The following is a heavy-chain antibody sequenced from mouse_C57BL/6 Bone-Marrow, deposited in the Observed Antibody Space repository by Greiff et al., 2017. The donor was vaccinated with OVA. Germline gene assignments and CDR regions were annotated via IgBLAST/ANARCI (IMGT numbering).Heavy chain of an antibody. J-gene: IGHJ1*03. D-gene: IGHD1-1*01. V-gene: IGHV1-82*01. Sequence: QVQLQQSGPELVKPGASVKISCKASGYAFSSSWMNWVKQRPGKGLEWIGRIYPGDGDTNYNGKFKGKATLTADKSSSTAYMQLSSLTSEDSAVYFCARLRGDYDGSSYDHLYFDVWGTGTTVTVSS. CDR2: IYPGDGDT. CDR1: GYAFSSSW. CDR3: ARLRGDYDGSSYDHLYFDV.